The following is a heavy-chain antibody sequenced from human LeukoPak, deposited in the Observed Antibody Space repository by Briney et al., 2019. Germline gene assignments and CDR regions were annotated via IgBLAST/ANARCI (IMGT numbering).Heavy chain of an antibody. CDR2: ISWNSGGI. Sequence: GGSLRPSCAASGFTFDDYAMHWVRQAPGQGLEWVSGISWNSGGIGYADSVKGRFTISRDNAKNSLYLQMNSLRAEDTALYYCAKERHIAAAGTWPGYFDLWGRGTLVTVSS. D-gene: IGHD6-13*01. V-gene: IGHV3-9*01. J-gene: IGHJ2*01. CDR1: GFTFDDYA. CDR3: AKERHIAAAGTWPGYFDL.